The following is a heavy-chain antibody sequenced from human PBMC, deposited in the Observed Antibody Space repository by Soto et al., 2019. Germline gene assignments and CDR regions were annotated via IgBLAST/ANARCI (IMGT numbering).Heavy chain of an antibody. J-gene: IGHJ4*02. Sequence: ASVKVSCKASGYTFTSYGISWVRQAPGQGLEWMGWISAYNGNTNYAQKLQGRVTMTTDTSTSTACMELRSLRSDDTAVYYCARTPDYGDYDYWGQGTLVTVSS. CDR2: ISAYNGNT. V-gene: IGHV1-18*01. D-gene: IGHD4-17*01. CDR1: GYTFTSYG. CDR3: ARTPDYGDYDY.